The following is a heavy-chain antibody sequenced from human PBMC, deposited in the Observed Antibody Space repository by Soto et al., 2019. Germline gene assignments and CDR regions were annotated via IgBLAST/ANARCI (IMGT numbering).Heavy chain of an antibody. J-gene: IGHJ5*02. V-gene: IGHV4-4*02. CDR1: GGSISSSNW. CDR2: IYHSGST. Sequence: PSETLSLTCAVSGGSISSSNWWSWVRQPPGKGLEWIGEIYHSGSTNYNPSLKSRVTISVDKSKNQFSLKLSSVTAADTAVYYCARGVRSGYGVLWFDPWGQGTLVTVSS. CDR3: ARGVRSGYGVLWFDP. D-gene: IGHD4-17*01.